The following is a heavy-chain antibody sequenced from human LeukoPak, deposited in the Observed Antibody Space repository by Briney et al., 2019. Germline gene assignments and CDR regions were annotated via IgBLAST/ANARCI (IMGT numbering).Heavy chain of an antibody. J-gene: IGHJ4*02. V-gene: IGHV3-30*02. Sequence: GGSLRLSCAASGFTFSSYGTHWVRQAPGKGLEWVAFIRYDGSNKYYADSVKGRFTISRDNSKNTLYLQMNSLRAEDTAVYYCAKDQRGYSYGADYWGQGTLVTVSS. CDR3: AKDQRGYSYGADY. CDR2: IRYDGSNK. D-gene: IGHD5-18*01. CDR1: GFTFSSYG.